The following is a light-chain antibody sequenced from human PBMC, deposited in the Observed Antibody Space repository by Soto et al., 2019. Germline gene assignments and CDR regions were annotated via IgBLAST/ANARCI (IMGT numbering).Light chain of an antibody. CDR1: QRVYSN. J-gene: IGKJ5*01. CDR3: QQYTNWPPNT. CDR2: GAS. V-gene: IGKV3-15*01. Sequence: EIVLTQSPDTLSVSPGESATLSCRASQRVYSNLAWYQQRPGQAPRLLIYGASTRATGVPARFSGRGSGTEFTLTISSLQSEDFAVYDCQQYTNWPPNTFGQGTRLEIK.